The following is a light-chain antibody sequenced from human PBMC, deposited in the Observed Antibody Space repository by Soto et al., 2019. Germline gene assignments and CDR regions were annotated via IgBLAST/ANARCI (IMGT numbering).Light chain of an antibody. V-gene: IGLV1-44*01. J-gene: IGLJ3*02. Sequence: QPVLTQAPSASGTPGQRVTISCSGSSSNIGSRTVNWYQQLPGTAPKLLIYATNQRPSGVPDRFSGSKSGTSASLAISGLQSEDEADYYCAAWDDSLNGWVFGGGTKLTVL. CDR3: AAWDDSLNGWV. CDR1: SSNIGSRT. CDR2: ATN.